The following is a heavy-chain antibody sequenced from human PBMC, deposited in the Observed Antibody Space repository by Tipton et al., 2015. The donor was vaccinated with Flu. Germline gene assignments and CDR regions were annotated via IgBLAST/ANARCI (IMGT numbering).Heavy chain of an antibody. CDR3: ARGGYSYGYGKNYYYGMDV. D-gene: IGHD5-18*01. J-gene: IGHJ6*02. Sequence: LRLSCTVSGGSISSGSYYWSWIRQPAGKGLEWTGRIYTSGSTNYNPSLKSRVTISVDTSKNQFSLKLSSVTAADTAVYYCARGGYSYGYGKNYYYGMDVWGQGTTVTVSS. V-gene: IGHV4-61*02. CDR2: IYTSGST. CDR1: GGSISSGSYY.